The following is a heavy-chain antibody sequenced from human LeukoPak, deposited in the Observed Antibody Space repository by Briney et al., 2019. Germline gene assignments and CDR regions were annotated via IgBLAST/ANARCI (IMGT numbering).Heavy chain of an antibody. D-gene: IGHD4-17*01. CDR2: ISNNGGST. J-gene: IGHJ4*02. Sequence: GGSLRLSCLASEFTLSSYIMHWVRQAPGKELEYVSAISNNGGSTYYADSVKGGFTISRDNSKNTLYLQMNSLRPEDTAVYYCVRSVTTLSDFHNWGQGTLVTVSS. CDR1: EFTLSSYI. V-gene: IGHV3-64D*09. CDR3: VRSVTTLSDFHN.